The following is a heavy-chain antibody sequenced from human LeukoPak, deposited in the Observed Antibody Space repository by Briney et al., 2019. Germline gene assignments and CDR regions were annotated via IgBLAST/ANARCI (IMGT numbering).Heavy chain of an antibody. D-gene: IGHD3-10*01. Sequence: GGSLRLSCTAYGFTFSSYSMNWVRQAPGKGLEWVSYISSSGSTIYYADSVKGRFTISRDNAKNTLYLQRNSRRAEDTAIYYCAKDRRYFGSGLDSWGQGTLVTVSS. CDR1: GFTFSSYS. CDR3: AKDRRYFGSGLDS. J-gene: IGHJ4*02. V-gene: IGHV3-48*04. CDR2: ISSSGSTI.